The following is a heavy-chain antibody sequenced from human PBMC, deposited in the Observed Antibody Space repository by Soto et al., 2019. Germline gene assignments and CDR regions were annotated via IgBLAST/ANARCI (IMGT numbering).Heavy chain of an antibody. V-gene: IGHV3-33*01. CDR2: IWYDGSNK. CDR1: GFTFSSYG. J-gene: IGHJ4*02. CDR3: ARDGYCSGGSCYSVPVFDY. Sequence: QVQLVESGGGVVQPCRSLRLSCAASGFTFSSYGMHWVRQDTGKGLEWVAVIWYDGSNKYYADSVKGRFTISRDNSKNKLYLQMNSLRAEDTAVYYCARDGYCSGGSCYSVPVFDYWGQGTLVTVSS. D-gene: IGHD2-15*01.